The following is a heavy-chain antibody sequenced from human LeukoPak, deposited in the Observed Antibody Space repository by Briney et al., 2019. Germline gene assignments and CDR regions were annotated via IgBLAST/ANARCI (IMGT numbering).Heavy chain of an antibody. J-gene: IGHJ4*02. CDR3: RFGDFNDY. Sequence: GGSLRLSCAASGFTVSSNYMSWVRQAPGKGLEWDPSITSTSSSMSYADSVEGRFTISRDNAKNSLYLQMNSLSAEDTAVYYCRFGDFNDYWGQGTLVTVSS. CDR2: ITSTSSSM. V-gene: IGHV3-21*01. D-gene: IGHD3-10*01. CDR1: GFTVSSNY.